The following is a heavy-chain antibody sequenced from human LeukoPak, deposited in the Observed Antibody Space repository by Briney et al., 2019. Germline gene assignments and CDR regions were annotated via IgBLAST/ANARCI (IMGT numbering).Heavy chain of an antibody. J-gene: IGHJ6*03. CDR3: AKGRYYYYMDV. CDR1: GGFVSSYY. Sequence: SETLSLTCTVSGGFVSSYYWSWIRQPPGKGLEWIGYIYYSGSTNYNPSLKSRVTISVDTSMNQFSLKLSSVTAADTAVYYCAKGRYYYYMDVWGKGTTVTISS. V-gene: IGHV4-59*02. CDR2: IYYSGST.